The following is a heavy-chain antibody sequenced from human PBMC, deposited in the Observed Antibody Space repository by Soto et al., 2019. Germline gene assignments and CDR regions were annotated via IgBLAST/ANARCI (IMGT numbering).Heavy chain of an antibody. Sequence: QVQLVQSGAEVKKPGASVKVSCKSSGYTFTSYDINWVRQATGQGLEWMGWMNPNSGNTGYAQKFQGTLTMTRKTSISTDYMELSRLRSEDTAVYYCARRGYSSSWYYYYYYGMDVWGQGTTVTVSS. D-gene: IGHD6-13*01. CDR2: MNPNSGNT. J-gene: IGHJ6*02. CDR1: GYTFTSYD. CDR3: ARRGYSSSWYYYYYYGMDV. V-gene: IGHV1-8*01.